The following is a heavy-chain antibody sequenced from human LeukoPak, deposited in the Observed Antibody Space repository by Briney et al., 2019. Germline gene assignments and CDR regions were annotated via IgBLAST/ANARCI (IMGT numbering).Heavy chain of an antibody. J-gene: IGHJ4*02. D-gene: IGHD3-22*01. V-gene: IGHV4-30-4*01. Sequence: SETLSLTCTVSGASISSGDNYWSWIRQPPGKGLEWIGYIYYSGSTYYNPSLKSRVTISSDNPKNQFSLKLTSVTAADTAVYYCARVPFYDSSGVFWGQGTLVTVSS. CDR3: ARVPFYDSSGVF. CDR2: IYYSGST. CDR1: GASISSGDNY.